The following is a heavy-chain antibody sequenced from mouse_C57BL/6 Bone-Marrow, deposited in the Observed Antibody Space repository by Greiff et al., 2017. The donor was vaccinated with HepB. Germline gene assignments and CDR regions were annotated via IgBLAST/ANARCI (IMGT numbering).Heavy chain of an antibody. V-gene: IGHV5-6*01. CDR1: GFTFSSYG. CDR3: ARKTGFDY. Sequence: EVQVVESGGDLVKPGGSLKLSCAASGFTFSSYGMSWVRQTPDKRLEWVATISSGGSYTYYPDSVKGRFTISRDNAKNTLYLQMSSLKSEDTAMYYCARKTGFDYWGQGTTLTVSS. CDR2: ISSGGSYT. J-gene: IGHJ2*01. D-gene: IGHD4-1*01.